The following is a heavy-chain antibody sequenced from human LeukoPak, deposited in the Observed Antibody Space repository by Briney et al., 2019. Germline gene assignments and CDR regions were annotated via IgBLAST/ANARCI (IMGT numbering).Heavy chain of an antibody. CDR3: AKDGGYYFDY. CDR2: IRYDGSNK. CDR1: GFTFSSYG. J-gene: IGHJ4*02. V-gene: IGHV3-30*02. Sequence: GGSLRLSCAASGFTFSSYGMHWVRQAPGKGLEWVAFIRYDGSNKYYADSVKGRFTISRDNTKNTLYLQMNSLRAEDTAVYYCAKDGGYYFDYWGQGTLVTVSS.